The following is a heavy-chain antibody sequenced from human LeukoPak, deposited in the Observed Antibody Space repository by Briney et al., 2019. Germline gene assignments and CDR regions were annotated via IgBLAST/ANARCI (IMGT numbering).Heavy chain of an antibody. Sequence: GGSLRLSCAASGFTFSSYAMSWVRQAPGKGLEWVSAISDSGGSTYYTDSVKGRFTISRDNSKNTLYLQINSLRAEDTAVYYCAKDHASVTSDYFDYWGQGALVTVSS. CDR2: ISDSGGST. CDR3: AKDHASVTSDYFDY. CDR1: GFTFSSYA. J-gene: IGHJ4*02. V-gene: IGHV3-23*01. D-gene: IGHD4-17*01.